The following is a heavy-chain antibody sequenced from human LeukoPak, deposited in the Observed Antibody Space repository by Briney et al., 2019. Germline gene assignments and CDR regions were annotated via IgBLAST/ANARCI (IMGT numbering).Heavy chain of an antibody. J-gene: IGHJ5*02. CDR3: ATSSARYCSSTSCYTYYNWFDP. CDR2: FDPEDGET. CDR1: GYTLTELS. D-gene: IGHD2-2*02. Sequence: GASVKVSCKVSGYTLTELSMHWVRQAPGKGLEWMGGFDPEDGETIYAQKFQGRVTMTEDTSTDTAYMELSSLRSEDTAVYYCATSSARYCSSTSCYTYYNWFDPWCQGTLVTVSS. V-gene: IGHV1-24*01.